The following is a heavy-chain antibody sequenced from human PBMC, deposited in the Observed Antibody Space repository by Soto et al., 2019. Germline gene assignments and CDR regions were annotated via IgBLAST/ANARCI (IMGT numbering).Heavy chain of an antibody. CDR1: GYTFTSYD. D-gene: IGHD3-22*01. J-gene: IGHJ4*02. Sequence: ASVKVSCKASGYTFTSYDINWVRQATGQGLEWIGWMNPNSGNTGYAQKFQGRVTMTRNTSISTAYMELSSLRSEDMAVYYCARAPPYYYDSSGYSLLPTVSGVFDYWGQGTLVTVSS. CDR3: ARAPPYYYDSSGYSLLPTVSGVFDY. CDR2: MNPNSGNT. V-gene: IGHV1-8*01.